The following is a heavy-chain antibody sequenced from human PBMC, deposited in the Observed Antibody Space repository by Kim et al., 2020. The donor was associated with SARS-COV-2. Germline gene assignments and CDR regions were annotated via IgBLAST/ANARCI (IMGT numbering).Heavy chain of an antibody. CDR1: GFTFRSYG. Sequence: GGSLRLSCAASGFTFRSYGMHWARQAPGKGLEWVALILYDGINKDYADSVKGRFTISRDNSKNTLYLQMNSLTAEDTAVYYCAKGSAWELISSQGGAFDIWGQGTMVTVSS. J-gene: IGHJ3*02. CDR3: AKGSAWELISSQGGAFDI. CDR2: ILYDGINK. V-gene: IGHV3-30*02. D-gene: IGHD1-26*01.